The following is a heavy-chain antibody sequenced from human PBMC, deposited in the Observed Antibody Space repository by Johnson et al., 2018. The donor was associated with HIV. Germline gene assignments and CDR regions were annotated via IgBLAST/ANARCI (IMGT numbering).Heavy chain of an antibody. CDR1: GFTVSGSA. CDR3: TVPASIAVAGLGAFDI. Sequence: QLVESGGGLVQPGGSLKLSCAASGFTVSGSAMHWVRQASGKGLEWVGRIRRKGNSYATAYPASVKGRFTISRDDPKNTANLQMNSLKTEDTAVYYCTVPASIAVAGLGAFDIWGQGTMVTVSS. V-gene: IGHV3-73*01. J-gene: IGHJ3*02. D-gene: IGHD6-19*01. CDR2: IRRKGNSYAT.